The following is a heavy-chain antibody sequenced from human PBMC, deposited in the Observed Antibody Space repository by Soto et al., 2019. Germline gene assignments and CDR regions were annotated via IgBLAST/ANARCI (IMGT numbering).Heavy chain of an antibody. V-gene: IGHV1-8*01. Sequence: QVQLVQSGAEVKKPGASVKVSCKASGYTFTSYDINWVRQATGQGLEWMGWMNPNSGNTGYAQKFQGRVTMTRNTSRRTTYMELSSLRSEDTAVNYSAREKSCGYADYCGQGTLVTVSS. J-gene: IGHJ4*02. CDR2: MNPNSGNT. CDR3: AREKSCGYADY. CDR1: GYTFTSYD. D-gene: IGHD5-18*01.